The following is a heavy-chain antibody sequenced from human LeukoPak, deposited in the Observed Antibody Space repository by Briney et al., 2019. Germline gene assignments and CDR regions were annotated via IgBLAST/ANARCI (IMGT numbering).Heavy chain of an antibody. CDR3: AKDIWPGWWLQLDY. V-gene: IGHV3-43*02. D-gene: IGHD5-24*01. Sequence: PGGSLRLSCAASGFTFDDYTMHWVRQAPGKGLEWVSLISGDGGSTYYADSVKGRFTISRDNSKNSLYLQMNSLRTEDTALYYCAKDIWPGWWLQLDYWGQGTLVTVSS. CDR2: ISGDGGST. CDR1: GFTFDDYT. J-gene: IGHJ4*02.